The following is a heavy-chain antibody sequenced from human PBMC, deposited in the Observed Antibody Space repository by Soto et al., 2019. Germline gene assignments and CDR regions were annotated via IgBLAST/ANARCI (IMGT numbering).Heavy chain of an antibody. D-gene: IGHD2-2*01. V-gene: IGHV1-18*01. CDR1: GYTFTSYG. J-gene: IGHJ5*02. Sequence: GASVKVSCKASGYTFTSYGISWVRQAPGQGLEWMGWISAYNGNTNYAQKLQGRVTMTTDTSTSTAYMELRSLRSDDTAVYYCARGGEDIVVVPAATLNWFDPWGQGTLVTVSS. CDR3: ARGGEDIVVVPAATLNWFDP. CDR2: ISAYNGNT.